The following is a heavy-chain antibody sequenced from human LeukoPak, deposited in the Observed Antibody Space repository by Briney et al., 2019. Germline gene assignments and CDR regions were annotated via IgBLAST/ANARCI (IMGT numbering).Heavy chain of an antibody. CDR1: GYSISSGYY. CDR2: IYYSGST. D-gene: IGHD1-26*01. V-gene: IGHV4-61*01. J-gene: IGHJ6*02. Sequence: SETLSLTCAVSGYSISSGYYWSWIRQPPGKGLEWIGYIYYSGSTNYNPSLKSRVTISVDTSKNQFSLKLSSVTAADTAVYYCARTGVGATKGFEYYYGMDVWGQGTTVTVSS. CDR3: ARTGVGATKGFEYYYGMDV.